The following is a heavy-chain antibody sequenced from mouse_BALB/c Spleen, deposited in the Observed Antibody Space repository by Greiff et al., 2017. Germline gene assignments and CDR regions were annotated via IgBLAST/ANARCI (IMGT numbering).Heavy chain of an antibody. J-gene: IGHJ4*01. D-gene: IGHD2-4*01. CDR3: ARGYDYDGDAMDY. CDR1: GYSITSDYA. CDR2: ISYSGST. Sequence: EVQRVESGPGLVKPSQSLSLTCTVTGYSITSDYAWNWIRQFPGNKLEWMGYISYSGSTSYNPSLKSRISITRDTSKNQFFLQLNSVTTEDTATYYCARGYDYDGDAMDYWGQGTSVTVSS. V-gene: IGHV3-2*02.